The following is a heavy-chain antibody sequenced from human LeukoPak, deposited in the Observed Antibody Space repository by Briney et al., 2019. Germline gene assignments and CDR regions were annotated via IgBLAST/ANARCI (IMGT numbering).Heavy chain of an antibody. Sequence: GASVKVSCKASGYTFTGYYMHWVRQAPGQGLEWMGWIIPNSGGTNYAQKFQGRVTMTRDTSISTAYMELSRLRSDDTAVYYCARDRVLRYFDWTQIDYWGQGTLVTVSS. CDR1: GYTFTGYY. CDR3: ARDRVLRYFDWTQIDY. J-gene: IGHJ4*02. CDR2: IIPNSGGT. D-gene: IGHD3-9*01. V-gene: IGHV1-2*02.